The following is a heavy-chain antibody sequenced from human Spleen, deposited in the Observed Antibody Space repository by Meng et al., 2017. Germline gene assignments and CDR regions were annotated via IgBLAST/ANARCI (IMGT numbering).Heavy chain of an antibody. J-gene: IGHJ5*02. CDR3: AGLPRDSSAGNWFDP. D-gene: IGHD3-22*01. CDR1: GASISGVNNY. Sequence: QVQLQESGPGLVKSSETLSLTCAVSGASISGVNNYWDWIRQPPGKGLEWIVSMSYSGNTYYNPSLRSRVTISVDTSKNQFSLNLSSVTAADTAMYYCAGLPRDSSAGNWFDPWGQGTLVTVSS. CDR2: MSYSGNT. V-gene: IGHV4-39*01.